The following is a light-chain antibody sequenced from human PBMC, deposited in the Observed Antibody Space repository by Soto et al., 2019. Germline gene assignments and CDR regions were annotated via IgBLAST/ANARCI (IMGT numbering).Light chain of an antibody. CDR1: NSNIGSNY. Sequence: QSVLTQPPSVSGTPGQRVTISCSGSNSNIGSNYVNWYQHVPGTAPKLLIHTNNLRPSGIPDRFSGSRSGTSASPDITDLQSEDEDEYYCEAWDDSRRAVIFGGGTKLTVL. CDR3: EAWDDSRRAVI. J-gene: IGLJ2*01. CDR2: TNN. V-gene: IGLV1-47*01.